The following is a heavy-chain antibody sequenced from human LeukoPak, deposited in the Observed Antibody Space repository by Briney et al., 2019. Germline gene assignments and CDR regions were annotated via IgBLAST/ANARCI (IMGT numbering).Heavy chain of an antibody. CDR3: ARAILTVSGTALFYLDF. V-gene: IGHV3-21*01. D-gene: IGHD6-19*01. CDR1: GFTFSKYT. CDR2: ISSQENYV. J-gene: IGHJ4*02. Sequence: GGSLRVSCAASGFTFSKYTMNWVRQAPGKGLEWVASISSQENYVYYADSMKGRFTISRDNANNSLNLQLDSLRAEDTAVHYCARAILTVSGTALFYLDFWGQGTLVTVSP.